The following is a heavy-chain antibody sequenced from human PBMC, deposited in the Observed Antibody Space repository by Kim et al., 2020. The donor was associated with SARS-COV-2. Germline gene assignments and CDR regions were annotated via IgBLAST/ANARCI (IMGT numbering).Heavy chain of an antibody. CDR3: ARGLVVTPPGL. CDR1: GFTFSDYY. D-gene: IGHD2-21*02. Sequence: GGSLRLSCAASGFTFSDYYMNWIRQAPGKGLEWVSYISGSGSATYYADSVRGRFTISRDNAKNSLYLQMNSLRAEDTAVYYCARGLVVTPPGLWGQGTLVTVSS. CDR2: ISGSGSAT. J-gene: IGHJ4*02. V-gene: IGHV3-11*04.